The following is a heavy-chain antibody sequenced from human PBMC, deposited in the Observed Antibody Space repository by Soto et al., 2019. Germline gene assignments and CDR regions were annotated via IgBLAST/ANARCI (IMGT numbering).Heavy chain of an antibody. CDR3: ARDGYCVSTTCYFLPDV. CDR2: IYYSRST. D-gene: IGHD2-2*03. J-gene: IGHJ6*02. Sequence: SETLSLTCTVSGGSISSSTYYWGWIRQPPGKGLEWIGTIYYSRSTYFNPSLKSRVTISVDTSKNQFSLKLSSVTAADTAVYYCARDGYCVSTTCYFLPDVWGQGTTVT. V-gene: IGHV4-39*02. CDR1: GGSISSSTYY.